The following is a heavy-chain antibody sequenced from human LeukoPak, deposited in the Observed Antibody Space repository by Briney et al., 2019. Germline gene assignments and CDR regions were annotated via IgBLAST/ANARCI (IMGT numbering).Heavy chain of an antibody. CDR1: RFTFSTYN. CDR3: ASGDYAFDY. Sequence: GGSLRLSCAASRFTFSTYNMNWVRQAPAKGLEWVSSVSYSSTYTYYADSVKGRFTISRDNAKNSLYLQMNSLRAEDTAVYYYASGDYAFDYWGQGTLVTVSS. D-gene: IGHD4-17*01. V-gene: IGHV3-21*01. CDR2: VSYSSTYT. J-gene: IGHJ4*02.